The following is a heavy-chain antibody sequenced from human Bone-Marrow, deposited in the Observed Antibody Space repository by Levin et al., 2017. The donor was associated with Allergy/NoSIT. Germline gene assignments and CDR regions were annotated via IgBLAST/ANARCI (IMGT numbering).Heavy chain of an antibody. V-gene: IGHV3-23*01. CDR3: ATFDYSSYGYFFDY. CDR1: GFNFNAYG. D-gene: IGHD4-11*01. J-gene: IGHJ4*02. CDR2: IRGSDDST. Sequence: GGSLRLSCAVSGFNFNAYGMTWVRQAPGKGLEWVSTIRGSDDSTYYTDSVRCRFTISRDTSEDTLYLQLNSLRAEDTAVYYCATFDYSSYGYFFDYWGQGTLVTVSS.